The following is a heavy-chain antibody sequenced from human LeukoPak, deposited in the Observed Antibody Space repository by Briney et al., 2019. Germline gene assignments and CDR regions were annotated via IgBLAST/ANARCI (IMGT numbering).Heavy chain of an antibody. CDR3: ARVGYSSGWGAFDI. Sequence: GGSLRLSCAASGFTFSSYAMHWVRQAPGKGLEWVAVISYDGSNKYYADSVKGRFTISRDNSKNTLYLQMNSLRAEDTAVYYCARVGYSSGWGAFDIWGQGTMVTVSS. CDR1: GFTFSSYA. J-gene: IGHJ3*02. V-gene: IGHV3-30-3*01. CDR2: ISYDGSNK. D-gene: IGHD6-19*01.